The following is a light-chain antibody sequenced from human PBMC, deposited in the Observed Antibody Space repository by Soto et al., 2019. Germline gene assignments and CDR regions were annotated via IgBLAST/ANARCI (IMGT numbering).Light chain of an antibody. J-gene: IGKJ1*01. Sequence: EIVLTQSPATLSLSPGERATLSCRASQSVSSYLAWYQQKPGQAPRLLIYDASTRAPGIPARFSGSGSGTDFTLTISSLEPEDFAVYYCQQRLMTFGQGTRVEIK. CDR2: DAS. CDR3: QQRLMT. CDR1: QSVSSY. V-gene: IGKV3-11*01.